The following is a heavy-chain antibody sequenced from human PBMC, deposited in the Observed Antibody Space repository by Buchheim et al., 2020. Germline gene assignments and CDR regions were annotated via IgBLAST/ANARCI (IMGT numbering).Heavy chain of an antibody. V-gene: IGHV3-9*01. Sequence: EVHLVESGGDLVQPGRSLRLSCVGSGFKFNDYAMHWVRQAPGKGLEWVSGISWDSGSLGYADSVKGRFTISRDNAKNALNLQMNSLRAEDTALYYCAKDMTWNFYYGMDVWGQGTT. J-gene: IGHJ6*02. CDR1: GFKFNDYA. CDR2: ISWDSGSL. CDR3: AKDMTWNFYYGMDV.